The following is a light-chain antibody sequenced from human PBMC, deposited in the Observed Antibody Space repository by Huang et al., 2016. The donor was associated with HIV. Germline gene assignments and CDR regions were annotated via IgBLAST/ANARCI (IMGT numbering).Light chain of an antibody. CDR1: QTLLHGSAYND. CDR3: MQTLQTPFT. CDR2: LAS. V-gene: IGKV2-28*01. J-gene: IGKJ2*01. Sequence: DIVVTQSPLSLPVTPGEPASISCRSSQTLLHGSAYNDVDWYLQKTGQSPQLLIYLASHRASGVPDRFSGSGSGTDVTLEISSVEPEDVGVYYCMQTLQTPFTFGQGTRVEI.